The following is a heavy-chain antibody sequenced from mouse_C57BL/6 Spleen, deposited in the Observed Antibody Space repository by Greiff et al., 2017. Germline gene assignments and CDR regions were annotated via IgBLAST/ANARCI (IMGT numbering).Heavy chain of an antibody. Sequence: VQLQQSGAELVKPGASVKLSCTASGFNIKDYYMHWVKQRTEQGLEWIGRIDPEDGETKYAPTFQGKGTITADPSSNTAYLQLSSLTSADTAVYYCARREWGPGDYWGTGTTLTVSS. V-gene: IGHV14-2*01. J-gene: IGHJ2*01. D-gene: IGHD1-3*01. CDR3: ARREWGPGDY. CDR2: IDPEDGET. CDR1: GFNIKDYY.